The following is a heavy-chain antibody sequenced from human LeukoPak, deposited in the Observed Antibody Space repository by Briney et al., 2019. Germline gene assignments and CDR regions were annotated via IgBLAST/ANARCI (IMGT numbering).Heavy chain of an antibody. J-gene: IGHJ4*02. CDR2: INHSGST. D-gene: IGHD3-22*01. CDR3: ARGYYDSSGTYYFDY. CDR1: GGSFSGYY. Sequence: KPSETLSLTCAVYGGSFSGYYWSWIRQPPGKGLEWIGEINHSGSTNYNPSLKSRVTISVDTSKNQFSLKLSSVTAAATAVYYCARGYYDSSGTYYFDYWGQGTLVTVSS. V-gene: IGHV4-34*01.